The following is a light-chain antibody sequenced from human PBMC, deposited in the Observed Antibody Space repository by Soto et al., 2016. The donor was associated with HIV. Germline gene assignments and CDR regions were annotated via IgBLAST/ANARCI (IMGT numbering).Light chain of an antibody. V-gene: IGKV1-12*01. Sequence: DIQMTQSPSSVSASVGDRVTITCRASQAINSRLAWYQQKPGKAPEVLITATYTLQAGVSSRFSGSASGGTGTDFTLTIDSLQPEDFATYYCQQTDSFPFTFGPGTKV. CDR3: QQTDSFPFT. CDR1: QAINSR. J-gene: IGKJ3*01. CDR2: ATY.